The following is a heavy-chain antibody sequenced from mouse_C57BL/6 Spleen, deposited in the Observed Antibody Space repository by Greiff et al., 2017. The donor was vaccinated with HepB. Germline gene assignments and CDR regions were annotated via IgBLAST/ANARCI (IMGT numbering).Heavy chain of an antibody. Sequence: QVQLQQSGPELVKPGASVKISCKASGYAFSSSWMNWVKQRPGKGLEWIGRIYPGDGDTNYNGKFKGKATLTADKSSSTAYMQLSSLTSEDSAVYFCAIYYDYVFAYWGQGTLVTVSA. CDR1: GYAFSSSW. V-gene: IGHV1-82*01. CDR3: AIYYDYVFAY. CDR2: IYPGDGDT. J-gene: IGHJ3*01. D-gene: IGHD2-4*01.